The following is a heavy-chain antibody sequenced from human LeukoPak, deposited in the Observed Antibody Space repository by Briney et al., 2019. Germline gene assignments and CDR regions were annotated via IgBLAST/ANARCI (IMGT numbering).Heavy chain of an antibody. CDR2: IYTSGST. CDR1: GGSISSGSYY. CDR3: AKVVPAAARIFDL. J-gene: IGHJ2*01. D-gene: IGHD2-2*01. Sequence: SETLSLTCTVSGGSISSGSYYWSWIRQPAGKGLEWIGRIYTSGSTNYNPSLKSRVTISVDTSKNQFSLKLSSVTAADTAVYYCAKVVPAAARIFDLWGRGTLVTVSS. V-gene: IGHV4-61*02.